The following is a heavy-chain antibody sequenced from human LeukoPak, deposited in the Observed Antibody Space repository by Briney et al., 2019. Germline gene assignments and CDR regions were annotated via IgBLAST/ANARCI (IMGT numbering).Heavy chain of an antibody. V-gene: IGHV3-23*01. J-gene: IGHJ4*02. D-gene: IGHD6-19*01. CDR1: GLTFSSYA. CDR2: ISGSGGST. Sequence: GGSLRLSCAASGLTFSSYAMSWVRQAPGKGLEWVSAISGSGGSTYYADSVKGRFTISRDNSKNTLYLQMNSLRAEDTAVYYCAKPTGVSGWYYYFDYWGQGTLVTVSS. CDR3: AKPTGVSGWYYYFDY.